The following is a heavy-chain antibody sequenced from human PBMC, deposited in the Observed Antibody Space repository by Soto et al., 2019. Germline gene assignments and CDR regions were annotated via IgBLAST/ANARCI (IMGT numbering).Heavy chain of an antibody. D-gene: IGHD3-22*01. CDR3: AGEDYYDGRDAFDI. CDR1: GFTFSSYA. J-gene: IGHJ3*02. V-gene: IGHV3-30-3*01. CDR2: ISYDGSNK. Sequence: QVQLVESGGGVVQPGRSLRLSCAASGFTFSSYAMHWVRQAPGKGLEWVAVISYDGSNKYYADSVKGRFTISRDNSKNTLYLQMNSLRAEDTAVYYCAGEDYYDGRDAFDIWGQGTMVTVSS.